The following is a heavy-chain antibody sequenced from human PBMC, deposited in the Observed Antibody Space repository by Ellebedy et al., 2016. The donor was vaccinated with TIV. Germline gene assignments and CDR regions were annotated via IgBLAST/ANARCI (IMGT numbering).Heavy chain of an antibody. J-gene: IGHJ3*02. Sequence: GGSLRLXCAASGFTFSIYPIHWVRQAPGKGLEWLAFISFDGVSKYYADSVKDRFTISRDNSKNTLSLQMNSLRADDTAVYYCARDSGSYWGDDAFDIWGQGTMVTVSS. CDR2: ISFDGVSK. CDR3: ARDSGSYWGDDAFDI. D-gene: IGHD1-26*01. CDR1: GFTFSIYP. V-gene: IGHV3-30-3*01.